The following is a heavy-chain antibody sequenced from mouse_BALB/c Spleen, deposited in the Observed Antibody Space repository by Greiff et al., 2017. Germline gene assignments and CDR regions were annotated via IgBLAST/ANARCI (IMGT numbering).Heavy chain of an antibody. V-gene: IGHV3-2*02. Sequence: EVKLMESGPGLVKPSQSLSLTCTVTGYSITSDYAWNWIRQFPGNKLEWMGYISYSGSTSYNPSLKSRISITRDTSKNQFFLQLNSVTTEDTATYYCARKVLPYFDYWGQGTTLTVSS. D-gene: IGHD2-14*01. CDR2: ISYSGST. J-gene: IGHJ2*01. CDR3: ARKVLPYFDY. CDR1: GYSITSDYA.